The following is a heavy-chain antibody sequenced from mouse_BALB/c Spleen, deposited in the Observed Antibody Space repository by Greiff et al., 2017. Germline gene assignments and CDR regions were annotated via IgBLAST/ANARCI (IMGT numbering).Heavy chain of an antibody. CDR3: ARLWDGYAMDY. CDR2: ISYDGSN. D-gene: IGHD4-1*01. V-gene: IGHV3-6*02. J-gene: IGHJ4*01. Sequence: EVQLQESGPGLVKPSQSLSLTCSVTGYSITSGYYWNWIRQFPGNKLEWMGYISYDGSNNYNPFLKNRISITRDTSKNQFFLKLNSVTTEDTATYYCARLWDGYAMDYWGQGTSVTVSS. CDR1: GYSITSGYY.